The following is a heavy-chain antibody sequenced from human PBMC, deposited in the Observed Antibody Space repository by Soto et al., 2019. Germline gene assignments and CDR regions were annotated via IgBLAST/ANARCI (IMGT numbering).Heavy chain of an antibody. D-gene: IGHD3-22*01. CDR3: ARQDTSGYDFDY. CDR2: ISYSGST. CDR1: GGSISSFD. V-gene: IGHV4-59*08. J-gene: IGHJ4*02. Sequence: SATLSLTCTVSGGSISSFDWNWIRQSPGKGLEWIGYISYSGSTNYNPSLKSRVTISVDTSKNQFSLKLSSVTAADTAVYYCARQDTSGYDFDYWGQGTLVTVSS.